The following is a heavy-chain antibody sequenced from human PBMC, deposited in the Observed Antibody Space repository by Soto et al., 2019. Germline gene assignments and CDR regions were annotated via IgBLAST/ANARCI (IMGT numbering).Heavy chain of an antibody. CDR3: AKKKYPAIAAAGPYFDY. V-gene: IGHV3-23*01. J-gene: IGHJ4*02. Sequence: PGGSLRLSCAASGFTFSAYAMTWVRQAPGKGLEWVSAISGSGGSTYYADSVKGRFTISRDNSKNTLYLQMNSLRAEDTAVYYCAKKKYPAIAAAGPYFDYWGQGTLVTVSS. CDR2: ISGSGGST. D-gene: IGHD6-13*01. CDR1: GFTFSAYA.